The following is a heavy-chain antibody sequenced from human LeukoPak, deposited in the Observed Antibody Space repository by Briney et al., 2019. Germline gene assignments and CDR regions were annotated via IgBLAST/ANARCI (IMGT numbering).Heavy chain of an antibody. D-gene: IGHD3-22*01. J-gene: IGHJ5*02. CDR3: ARSSGYTNWFDP. CDR1: GYTFTGYY. CDR2: INPNSGGT. Sequence: ASVKVSCKASGYTFTGYYMHWVRQAPGQGLEWMGWINPNSGGTNYAQKFQGRVTMTRDTSISTAYMELSRLRSDDTAVYYCARSSGYTNWFDPWGQGTLVTVSS. V-gene: IGHV1-2*02.